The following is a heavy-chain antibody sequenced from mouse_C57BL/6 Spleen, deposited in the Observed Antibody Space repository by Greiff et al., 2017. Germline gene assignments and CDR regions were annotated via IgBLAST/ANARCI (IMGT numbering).Heavy chain of an antibody. D-gene: IGHD2-1*01. CDR2: INPNYGTT. CDR3: ASCGNGGYVDV. CDR1: GYSFTDYN. J-gene: IGHJ1*03. Sequence: VQLMESGPELVKPGASVKISCKASGYSFTDYNMNWVKQSNGKSLEWIGVINPNYGTTSYNQKFKGKATLTVDQSSSTAYMQLNSLTSEDSTVYYCASCGNGGYVDVWGTGTTVTVSS. V-gene: IGHV1-39*01.